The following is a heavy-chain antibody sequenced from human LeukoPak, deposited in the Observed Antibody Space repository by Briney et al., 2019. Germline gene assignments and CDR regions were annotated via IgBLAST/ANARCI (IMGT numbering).Heavy chain of an antibody. V-gene: IGHV3-23*01. CDR3: AKRIGFGLPSDF. Sequence: GGSLRLSCAASGFSFSTYGMTWVRQAPGKGLEWVSTISGSGVATFYADSVKGRFTISRDNSKNTLYLQMDSLSAEDTAVYYCAKRIGFGLPSDFWGQGTLVTVSS. D-gene: IGHD3-16*01. CDR2: ISGSGVAT. CDR1: GFSFSTYG. J-gene: IGHJ4*02.